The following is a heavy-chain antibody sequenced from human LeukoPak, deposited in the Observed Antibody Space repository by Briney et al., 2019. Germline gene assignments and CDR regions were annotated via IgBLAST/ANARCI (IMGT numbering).Heavy chain of an antibody. J-gene: IGHJ4*02. CDR3: AGSSGYYYVY. CDR1: GGSISSGGYY. CDR2: IYYSGST. Sequence: SQTLSLTCTVSGGSISSGGYYWGWIRQPPGQGLEWIGYIYYSGSTYYNPSLKSRVTISVDTSKNQFSLKLSSVTAADTAVYYCAGSSGYYYVYWGQGTLVTVSS. D-gene: IGHD3-22*01. V-gene: IGHV4-30-4*01.